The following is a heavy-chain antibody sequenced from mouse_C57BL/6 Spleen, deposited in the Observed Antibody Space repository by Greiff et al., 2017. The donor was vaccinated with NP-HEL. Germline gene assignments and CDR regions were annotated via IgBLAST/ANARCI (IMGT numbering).Heavy chain of an antibody. Sequence: QVQLQQPGAELVKPGASVKLSCKASGYTFTSYWMQWVKQRPGQGLEWIGEIDPSDSYTNYHQKFKGKATLTVDTSSSTAYMQLSSLTSEDSAVYYCAIGTTATYYFDYWGQGTTLTVSS. V-gene: IGHV1-50*01. D-gene: IGHD1-2*01. CDR3: AIGTTATYYFDY. CDR1: GYTFTSYW. J-gene: IGHJ2*01. CDR2: IDPSDSYT.